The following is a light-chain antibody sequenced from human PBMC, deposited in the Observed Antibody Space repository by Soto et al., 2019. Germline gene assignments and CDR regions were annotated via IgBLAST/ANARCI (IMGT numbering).Light chain of an antibody. J-gene: IGKJ2*01. CDR1: QSLTSSY. V-gene: IGKV3-20*01. CDR3: QQYDSSPPSYT. CDR2: GAS. Sequence: EIVLTQSPGTLSLSPGERATLSCRASQSLTSSYLAWYQQKPGQAPRLLIYGASSTATGIPDRFSGSGSGAEFTITINRLEPEDFAVYYGQQYDSSPPSYTFGQGTKLEIK.